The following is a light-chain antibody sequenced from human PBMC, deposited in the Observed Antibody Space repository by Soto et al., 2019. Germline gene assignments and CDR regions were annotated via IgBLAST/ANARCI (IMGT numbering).Light chain of an antibody. CDR2: MAS. V-gene: IGKV2-28*01. J-gene: IGKJ1*01. Sequence: DIVMTQSPLSLPVTPGEPASISCRSSQRLLHSNGYNYLDWYLQKPGQSPQLLIYMASKRASGVPDRFSGSGSGTDFTLNISRVEAEDVGVYYCRQALETPAFGQGTKVEIK. CDR3: RQALETPA. CDR1: QRLLHSNGYNY.